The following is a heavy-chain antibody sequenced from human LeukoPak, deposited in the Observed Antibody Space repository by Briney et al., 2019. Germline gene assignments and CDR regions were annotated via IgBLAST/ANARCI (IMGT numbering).Heavy chain of an antibody. J-gene: IGHJ4*02. D-gene: IGHD3/OR15-3a*01. Sequence: KTSETLSLTCAVSGGSISSSNWWSWVRQPPGKGLEWIGEIYHSGSTNYNPSLKSRVTISVDKSKNQFSLKLSSVTAADTAVYYCARQTGSGLFILPGGQGTLVTVSS. CDR3: ARQTGSGLFILP. CDR2: IYHSGST. CDR1: GGSISSSNW. V-gene: IGHV4-4*02.